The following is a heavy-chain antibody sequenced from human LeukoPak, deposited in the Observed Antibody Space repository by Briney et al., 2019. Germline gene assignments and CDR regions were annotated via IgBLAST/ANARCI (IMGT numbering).Heavy chain of an antibody. CDR1: GYTFTGYY. CDR2: INLNSGGT. V-gene: IGHV1-2*02. J-gene: IGHJ4*02. Sequence: ASVKVSCKASGYTFTGYYMHWVRQAPGQGLEWMGWINLNSGGTNYAQKFQGRGTMTRDTAISTAYMELSRLRSDDTAVYFCARDRVTVLTPFFDYWGQGTLVTVSS. D-gene: IGHD4-23*01. CDR3: ARDRVTVLTPFFDY.